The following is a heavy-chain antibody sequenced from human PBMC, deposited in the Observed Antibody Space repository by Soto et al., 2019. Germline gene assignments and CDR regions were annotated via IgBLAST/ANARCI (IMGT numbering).Heavy chain of an antibody. J-gene: IGHJ4*02. CDR3: AREHAKCTDGVCYSDY. V-gene: IGHV3-53*01. CDR1: GFTVSSNY. D-gene: IGHD2-8*01. CDR2: IYSGGST. Sequence: PGGSLRLSCAASGFTVSSNYMTWVRQAPGKGLEWVSVIYSGGSTYYADSVKGRFTISRDNSKNTLYLQMNRLRAEDTAVYYCAREHAKCTDGVCYSDYWGQGTLVTVSS.